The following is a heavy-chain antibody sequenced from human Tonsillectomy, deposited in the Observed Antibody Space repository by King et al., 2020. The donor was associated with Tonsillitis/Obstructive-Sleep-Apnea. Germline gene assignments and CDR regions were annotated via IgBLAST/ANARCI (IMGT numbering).Heavy chain of an antibody. Sequence: VQLVESGGGLVKPGRSLRLSCTASGFTCGDYAMSWFRQAPGKGLEWGCFISSKAYGGTAENAASVKGRFTISRDDSKSIAYLQMSSLKTEDTAVYYCTRGDCSSVSCYKEDAFDIWGQGTMVTVSS. CDR2: ISSKAYGGTA. D-gene: IGHD2-15*01. CDR3: TRGDCSSVSCYKEDAFDI. CDR1: GFTCGDYA. J-gene: IGHJ3*02. V-gene: IGHV3-49*05.